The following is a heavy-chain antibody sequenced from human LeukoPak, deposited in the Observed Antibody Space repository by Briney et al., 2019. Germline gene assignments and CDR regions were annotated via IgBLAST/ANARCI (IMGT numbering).Heavy chain of an antibody. CDR3: ARDEAVLWFGELLNY. V-gene: IGHV1-18*01. Sequence: GASVKVSCKASGYTFTSYGISWVRQAPGQGLEWMGWISAYNGNTNDAQKLQGRVTMTTDTSTSTAYMELRSLRSDDTAVYYCARDEAVLWFGELLNYWGQGTLVTVSS. CDR1: GYTFTSYG. D-gene: IGHD3-10*01. CDR2: ISAYNGNT. J-gene: IGHJ4*02.